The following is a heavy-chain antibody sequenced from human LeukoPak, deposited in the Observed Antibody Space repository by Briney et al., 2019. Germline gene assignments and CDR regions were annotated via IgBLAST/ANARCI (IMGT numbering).Heavy chain of an antibody. Sequence: PSETLSLTCAVYGGSFSGYYWSWLRQPPGKGLEWIGEINHSGSTNYNPSLKSRVTISVDTSKNQFSLKLSSVTAADTAVYYCARLNYYDSSGYFRWGQGTLVTVSS. J-gene: IGHJ4*02. CDR2: INHSGST. CDR1: GGSFSGYY. CDR3: ARLNYYDSSGYFR. V-gene: IGHV4-34*01. D-gene: IGHD3-22*01.